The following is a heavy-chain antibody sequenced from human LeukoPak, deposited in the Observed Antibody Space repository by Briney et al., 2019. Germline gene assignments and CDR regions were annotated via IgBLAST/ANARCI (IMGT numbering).Heavy chain of an antibody. CDR1: GFTFSNYG. D-gene: IGHD1-14*01. Sequence: GGSLRLSCGASGFTFSNYGMLWVRQAPGKGLEWVAFIRYDGNNKLYADSMKGRFTISRDNSKNTLYLHINSLRAEDTAVYYCVKDNPLNYWGQGTLVIVSS. V-gene: IGHV3-30*02. J-gene: IGHJ4*02. CDR2: IRYDGNNK. CDR3: VKDNPLNY.